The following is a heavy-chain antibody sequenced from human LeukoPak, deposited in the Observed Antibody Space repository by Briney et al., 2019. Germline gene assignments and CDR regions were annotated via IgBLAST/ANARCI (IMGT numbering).Heavy chain of an antibody. V-gene: IGHV3-33*01. CDR3: ASAWNQQPFDY. CDR1: GFTFSSYG. Sequence: GRSLRLSGAASGFTFSSYGMHWVRQAPGKGLEWVAVIWYDGSNKYYADSVKGRFTISRDNSKNTLYLQMNSLRAEDTAVYYCASAWNQQPFDYWGQGTLVTVSS. D-gene: IGHD1-1*01. CDR2: IWYDGSNK. J-gene: IGHJ4*02.